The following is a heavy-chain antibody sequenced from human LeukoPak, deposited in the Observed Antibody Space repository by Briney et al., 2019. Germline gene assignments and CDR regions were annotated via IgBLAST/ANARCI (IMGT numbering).Heavy chain of an antibody. D-gene: IGHD3-22*01. J-gene: IGHJ4*02. CDR3: AHVTHDSSGYYDY. CDR2: IYWDDDK. CDR1: GGSISSYYW. Sequence: TLSLTCTVSGGSISSYYWSWIRQPPGKALEWLALIYWDDDKRYSPSLKSRLTITKDTSKNQVVLTMTNMDPVDTATYYCAHVTHDSSGYYDYWGQGTLVTVSS. V-gene: IGHV2-5*08.